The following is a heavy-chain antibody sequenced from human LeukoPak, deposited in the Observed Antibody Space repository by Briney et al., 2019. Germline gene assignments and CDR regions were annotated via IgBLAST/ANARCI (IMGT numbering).Heavy chain of an antibody. D-gene: IGHD2/OR15-2a*01. J-gene: IGHJ4*02. CDR3: ARTRLSCDC. CDR2: MKQDGSER. Sequence: GGSLRLSCAASGFTFSSYWMTWVRQAPGKGLEWVASMKQDGSERNYVDSVKGRFTISRDNAKNSLYLQMNSLRDEDTAVYYCARTRLSCDCWGQGTLVTVSS. CDR1: GFTFSSYW. V-gene: IGHV3-7*01.